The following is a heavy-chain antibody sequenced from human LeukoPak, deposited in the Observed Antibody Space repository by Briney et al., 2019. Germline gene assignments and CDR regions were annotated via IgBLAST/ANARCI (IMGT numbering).Heavy chain of an antibody. CDR2: ISPDDSDI. J-gene: IGHJ4*02. D-gene: IGHD1-26*01. V-gene: IGHV5-51*01. CDR1: GYSFTTYW. Sequence: GQSLKISCKGSGYSFTTYWIAWVRRMPGRGLEWMGIISPDDSDIRYSPSFQGHVTISADKSISTAYLQWSSLQASDTAMYYCARHEGSGSYCSYWGQGTLVTVSS. CDR3: ARHEGSGSYCSY.